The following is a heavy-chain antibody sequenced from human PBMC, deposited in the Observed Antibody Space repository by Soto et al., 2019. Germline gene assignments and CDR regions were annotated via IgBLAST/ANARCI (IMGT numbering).Heavy chain of an antibody. J-gene: IGHJ4*02. CDR3: ARGAYLYGSGKVDY. Sequence: GSLRLSCAAAGFTFSSYWMHWVRQAPGKGLVWVSRINSDESSISYADSVKGRFTISRDNAKNTLYLQMNSLRADDTAVYYCARGAYLYGSGKVDYWGQGTLVTVSS. V-gene: IGHV3-74*01. D-gene: IGHD3-10*01. CDR1: GFTFSSYW. CDR2: INSDESSI.